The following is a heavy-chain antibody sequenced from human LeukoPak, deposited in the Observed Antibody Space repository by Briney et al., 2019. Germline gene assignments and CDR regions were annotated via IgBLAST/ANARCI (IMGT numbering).Heavy chain of an antibody. V-gene: IGHV1-2*06. CDR3: ARERSTSYSGSFYRYFDF. Sequence: ASVKVSCKASGYTFTGYYMHWVRQAPGQGLGWMGRINPNSGGTNYAQKFQGRVTMTRDTSISTAYMELSRLRSDDTAVYYCARERSTSYSGSFYRYFDFWGQGTLVTVSS. J-gene: IGHJ4*02. D-gene: IGHD1-26*01. CDR2: INPNSGGT. CDR1: GYTFTGYY.